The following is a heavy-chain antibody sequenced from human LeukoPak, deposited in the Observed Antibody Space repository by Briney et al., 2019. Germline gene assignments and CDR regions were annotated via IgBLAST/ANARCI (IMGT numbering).Heavy chain of an antibody. D-gene: IGHD6-25*01. CDR3: ARYLAAGYFYL. V-gene: IGHV4-59*01. CDR2: VYYSGGT. CDR1: GGSISSDQ. Sequence: SETLSLTCTVSGGSISSDQWKWIRQPPGKGLEWIAYVYYSGGTSYNPSLKSRVTISVDTSKNQFSLKLSSVTAADTAVYYCARYLAAGYFYLWGRGTLVTVSS. J-gene: IGHJ2*01.